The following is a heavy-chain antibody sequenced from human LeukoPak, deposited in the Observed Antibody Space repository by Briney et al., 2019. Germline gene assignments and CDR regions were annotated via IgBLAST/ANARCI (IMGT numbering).Heavy chain of an antibody. CDR1: GFTFSIYA. D-gene: IGHD3-16*01. CDR3: AKDFGDQGHDS. CDR2: ISRSDSST. J-gene: IGHJ4*02. Sequence: GGSLRLSCAASGFTFSIYAMSWVRQAPGKGLEWVSAISRSDSSTYYADSVKGRFTISRDNSRNTLYLQMNSLRVEDTAVYYCAKDFGDQGHDSWAQGTLVSVSS. V-gene: IGHV3-23*01.